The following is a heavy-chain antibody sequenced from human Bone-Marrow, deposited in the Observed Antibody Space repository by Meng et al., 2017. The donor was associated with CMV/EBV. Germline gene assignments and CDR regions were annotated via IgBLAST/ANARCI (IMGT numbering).Heavy chain of an antibody. CDR2: IYYSGST. Sequence: SQTLSLTCAASGFTFSDYYMSWIRQAPGKGLEWIGYIYYSGSTYYNPSLKSRVTISVDTSKNQFSLKLSSVTAADTAVYYCARDHAAYYGSGSYGIDVWGQDTTVT. CDR1: GFTFSDYY. CDR3: ARDHAAYYGSGSYGIDV. D-gene: IGHD3-10*01. J-gene: IGHJ6*02. V-gene: IGHV4-31*02.